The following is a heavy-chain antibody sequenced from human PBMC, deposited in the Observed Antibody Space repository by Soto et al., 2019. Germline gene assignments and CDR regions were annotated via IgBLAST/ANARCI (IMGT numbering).Heavy chain of an antibody. CDR3: ARISSVGHYGYVNGGLDV. V-gene: IGHV4-59*01. CDR1: GGSIRSYY. Sequence: QVQLQQSGPGLVKPSETLSLTCSVSGGSIRSYYWSWIRQSPEKGLEWIGYFYHSGNSNYNPSLKSRVTISVDTSKNQLSLSLRSVTAADTAVYFCARISSVGHYGYVNGGLDVWGQGTTVTVSS. J-gene: IGHJ6*02. CDR2: FYHSGNS. D-gene: IGHD5-18*01.